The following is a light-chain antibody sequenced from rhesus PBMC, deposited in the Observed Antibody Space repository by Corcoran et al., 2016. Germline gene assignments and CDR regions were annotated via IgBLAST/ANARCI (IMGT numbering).Light chain of an antibody. J-gene: IGLJ1*01. CDR3: SSYAGGYTYI. Sequence: QAALTQPRSVSGSPGQSVSISCTGTSSDIGDYNYVSWYQQHPGTAPKLVIYEVSKRPSGVSDRLSGSKSANTASLTISGLQAEDESDYYCSSYAGGYTYIFGSGTRLTVL. CDR2: EVS. CDR1: SSDIGDYNY. V-gene: IGLV2-32*02.